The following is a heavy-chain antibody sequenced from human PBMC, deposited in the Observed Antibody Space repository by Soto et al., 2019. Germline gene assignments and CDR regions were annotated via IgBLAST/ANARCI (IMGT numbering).Heavy chain of an antibody. Sequence: ASVKVSCKASGDTFTSYGISWVRRAPGQGLEWMGWISAYNGNTNYAQKLQGRVTMTTDTSTSTAYMELRSLRSDDTAVYYCARDHPYCSGGSCYPYYFDYWGQGTLVTVSS. V-gene: IGHV1-18*01. CDR2: ISAYNGNT. D-gene: IGHD2-15*01. CDR1: GDTFTSYG. CDR3: ARDHPYCSGGSCYPYYFDY. J-gene: IGHJ4*02.